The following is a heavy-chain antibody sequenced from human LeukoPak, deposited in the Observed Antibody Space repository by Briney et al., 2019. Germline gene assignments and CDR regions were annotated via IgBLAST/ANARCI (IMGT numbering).Heavy chain of an antibody. D-gene: IGHD3-10*01. Sequence: ASVKVSCKASGYTFTGYYMHWVRQAPGQGLEWMGIINPSGGSTSYAQKFQGRVTMTRDTSTSTVYMELSSLRSEDTAVYYCARERYYYGSGFSSFSSFFDYWGQGTLVTVSS. J-gene: IGHJ4*02. CDR1: GYTFTGYY. V-gene: IGHV1-46*01. CDR2: INPSGGST. CDR3: ARERYYYGSGFSSFSSFFDY.